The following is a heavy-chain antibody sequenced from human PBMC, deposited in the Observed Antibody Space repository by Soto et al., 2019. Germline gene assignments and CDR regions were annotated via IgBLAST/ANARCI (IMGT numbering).Heavy chain of an antibody. CDR1: GFSISSGGYY. D-gene: IGHD7-27*01. J-gene: IGHJ4*02. CDR3: ARGWGRIFDY. CDR2: IYYSGST. Sequence: PSETLSLTCIVSGFSISSGGYYWSLIRQHPGKGLEWIGYIYYSGSTYYNPSLKSRVTISVDTSKNQFSLKLSSVTAADTAVYYCARGWGRIFDYWGQGTLVTVS. V-gene: IGHV4-31*03.